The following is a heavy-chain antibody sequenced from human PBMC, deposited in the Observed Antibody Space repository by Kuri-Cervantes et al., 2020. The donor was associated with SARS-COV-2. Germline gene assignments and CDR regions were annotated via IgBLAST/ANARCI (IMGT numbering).Heavy chain of an antibody. J-gene: IGHJ4*02. Sequence: GESLKISCAASGFNFSSYWMSWVRQAPGKVLEWVANIKQDGSEKYYVASVKGRFTISRDNAKNSLYLQMNSLRAEDTAVYYCARDPGGTFDFWGQGTLVTVSS. D-gene: IGHD3-16*01. V-gene: IGHV3-7*04. CDR3: ARDPGGTFDF. CDR1: GFNFSSYW. CDR2: IKQDGSEK.